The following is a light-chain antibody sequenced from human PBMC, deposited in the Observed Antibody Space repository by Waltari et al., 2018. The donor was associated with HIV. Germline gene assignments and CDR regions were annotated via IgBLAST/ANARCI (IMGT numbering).Light chain of an antibody. V-gene: IGLV2-23*02. J-gene: IGLJ2*01. CDR3: CSYAGSSTVI. Sequence: QSALTQPASVSGSPGPSITLSCPGTSSDVGGYNYVSWYQQPPGKAPKLLIYDVTKRPSGVSNRLSGSKSGNTASLTISGLQAEDEAAYYCCSYAGSSTVIFGGGTKLTVL. CDR1: SSDVGGYNY. CDR2: DVT.